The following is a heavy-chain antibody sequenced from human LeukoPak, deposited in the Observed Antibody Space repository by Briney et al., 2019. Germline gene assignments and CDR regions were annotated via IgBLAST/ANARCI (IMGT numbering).Heavy chain of an antibody. D-gene: IGHD3-10*01. V-gene: IGHV4-30-4*01. J-gene: IGHJ4*02. CDR3: ARGQFGELPMDIDY. Sequence: SQTLSLTCTVSGGSISSGDYYWSWIRQPPGKGLEWIGYIYYSGSTYNNPSLKSRVTISVDTSKNQFSLKLSSVTAADTAVYYCARGQFGELPMDIDYWGQGTLVTVSS. CDR2: IYYSGST. CDR1: GGSISSGDYY.